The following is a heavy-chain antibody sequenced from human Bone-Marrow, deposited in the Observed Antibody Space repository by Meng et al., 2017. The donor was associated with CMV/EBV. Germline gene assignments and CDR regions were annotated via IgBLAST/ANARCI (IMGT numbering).Heavy chain of an antibody. D-gene: IGHD3-3*01. CDR3: AREPYDFWSGYYID. CDR2: INHSGST. CDR1: GGSFSGYY. Sequence: SETLSLTCAVYGGSFSGYYWSWIRQPPGKGLEWIGEINHSGSTNYNPSLKSRVTISVDTSKNQFSLKLSSVTAADTAVYYCAREPYDFWSGYYIDWGQGTLVTVSS. V-gene: IGHV4-34*01. J-gene: IGHJ4*02.